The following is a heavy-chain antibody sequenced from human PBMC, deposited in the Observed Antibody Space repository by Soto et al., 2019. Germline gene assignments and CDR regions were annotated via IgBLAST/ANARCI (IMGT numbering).Heavy chain of an antibody. D-gene: IGHD2-15*01. CDR2: INPSGGST. J-gene: IGHJ5*02. CDR1: GYTFTSYY. CDR3: ARGDIVVVVAATGWFDP. Sequence: ASVKVSCKASGYTFTSYYMHWVRQAPGQGLEWMGIINPSGGSTSYAQKFQGRVTMTRDTSTSTVYMELSSLRSEDTAVYYCARGDIVVVVAATGWFDPWGKGTLVTVSS. V-gene: IGHV1-46*01.